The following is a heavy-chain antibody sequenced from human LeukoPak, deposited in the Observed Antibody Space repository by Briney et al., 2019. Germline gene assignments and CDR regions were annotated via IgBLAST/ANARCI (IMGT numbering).Heavy chain of an antibody. Sequence: GGSLRLSCAASGFTFSSYEMNWVRQAPGKGLEWVSYISSSSSTIYYADSVKGRFTISRDNAKNSLYPQMNSLRAEDTAVYYCATYCSSTSCYADSNYYYYYMDVWGKGTTVTVSS. CDR3: ATYCSSTSCYADSNYYYYYMDV. J-gene: IGHJ6*03. D-gene: IGHD2-2*01. CDR1: GFTFSSYE. V-gene: IGHV3-48*01. CDR2: ISSSSSTI.